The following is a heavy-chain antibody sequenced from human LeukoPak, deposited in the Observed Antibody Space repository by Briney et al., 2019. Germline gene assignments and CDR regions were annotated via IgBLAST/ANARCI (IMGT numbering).Heavy chain of an antibody. Sequence: GGSLRLSCAASGFTFSSYGMHWVRQAPGKGLEWVANINHDGSVKYYVDSVKGRFTISRDNAKNSLYLQMNSLRAEDTAVYYCARGLTYVVYWGQGTLVTVSS. CDR1: GFTFSSYG. CDR3: ARGLTYVVY. D-gene: IGHD3-16*01. J-gene: IGHJ4*02. CDR2: INHDGSVK. V-gene: IGHV3-7*04.